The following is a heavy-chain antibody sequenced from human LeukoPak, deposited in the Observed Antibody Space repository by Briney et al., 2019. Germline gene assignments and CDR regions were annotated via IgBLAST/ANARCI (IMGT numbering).Heavy chain of an antibody. J-gene: IGHJ1*01. Sequence: GGSLRLSCAASGFTFSSYWMSWVRQAPGKGLEWVANIKQDGSEKYYVDSVKGRFTISRDNAKNSLYLQMNSLRAEDTAVYYCARQYSSSWYGRVEYFQHWGQGTLVTVSS. V-gene: IGHV3-7*01. D-gene: IGHD6-13*01. CDR2: IKQDGSEK. CDR1: GFTFSSYW. CDR3: ARQYSSSWYGRVEYFQH.